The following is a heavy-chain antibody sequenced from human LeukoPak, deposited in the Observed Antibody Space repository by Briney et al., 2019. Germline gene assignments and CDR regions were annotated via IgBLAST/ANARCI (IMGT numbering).Heavy chain of an antibody. D-gene: IGHD6-19*01. CDR3: AKRLYSSGWYPLEDAFDI. CDR1: GFTFSSYA. Sequence: GGSLRLSCAASGFTFSSYAMSWVRQAPGKGLEWVSAISGSGGSTYYADSVKGRFTISRDNSKNTLYLQMNSLRAEDTAVYYCAKRLYSSGWYPLEDAFDIWGQGTMVTVSS. J-gene: IGHJ3*02. CDR2: ISGSGGST. V-gene: IGHV3-23*01.